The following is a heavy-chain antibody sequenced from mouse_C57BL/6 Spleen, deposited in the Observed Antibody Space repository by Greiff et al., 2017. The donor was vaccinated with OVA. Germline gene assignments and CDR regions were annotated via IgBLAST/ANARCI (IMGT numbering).Heavy chain of an antibody. J-gene: IGHJ3*01. D-gene: IGHD2-2*01. CDR3: APRYGDDDGGFAY. CDR2: IDPEDGET. V-gene: IGHV14-2*01. Sequence: VQLQQSGAELVKPGASVKLSCTASGFNIKDYYMHWVKQRTEQGLEWIGRIDPEDGETKYVPKFQGKATITADTSSNTAYLQLSSLTSEDTAVYYCAPRYGDDDGGFAYWGQGTLVTVSA. CDR1: GFNIKDYY.